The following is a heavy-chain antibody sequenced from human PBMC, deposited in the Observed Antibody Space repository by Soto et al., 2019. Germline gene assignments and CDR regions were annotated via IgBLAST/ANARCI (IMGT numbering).Heavy chain of an antibody. Sequence: QITLKESGPPLVKPTQTLTLTCTFSGFSLTTRGVGVGWIRQPPGKALECLALIYWDDDKRYSPSLQSRLSITQDTPKNQVVLTMTLVDPVDTATYYCAHIPHYYQYDWFDPWGQGTLVSVSS. CDR2: IYWDDDK. J-gene: IGHJ5*02. D-gene: IGHD3-16*01. CDR1: GFSLTTRGVG. V-gene: IGHV2-5*02. CDR3: AHIPHYYQYDWFDP.